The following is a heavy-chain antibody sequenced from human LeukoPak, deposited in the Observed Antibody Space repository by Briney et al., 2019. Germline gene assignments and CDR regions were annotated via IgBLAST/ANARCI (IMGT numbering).Heavy chain of an antibody. CDR2: IKQDGSEK. Sequence: GGSLRLSCAASGFTFSSYWMSWVREAPGKGLEWVANIKQDGSEKYYVDSVEGRFTISRDNARNSRYLQMNSLRAEDTAVYYCARGARRGYCSSTSCYYSWGQGTLVTVSS. V-gene: IGHV3-7*03. D-gene: IGHD2-2*01. J-gene: IGHJ4*02. CDR3: ARGARRGYCSSTSCYYS. CDR1: GFTFSSYW.